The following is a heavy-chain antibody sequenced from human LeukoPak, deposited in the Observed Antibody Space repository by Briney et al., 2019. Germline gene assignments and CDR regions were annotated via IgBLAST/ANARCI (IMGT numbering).Heavy chain of an antibody. CDR3: ARSPRWFFDL. Sequence: SETLSLTCDVSGYSITRGYFWGWIRQPPGKGLEWIGSIYHVGNTFYNPSLKSRVTISLDTSKNHFSLKLASVTAADTAVYYCARSPRWFFDLWGRGTLITVSP. V-gene: IGHV4-38-2*01. CDR2: IYHVGNT. CDR1: GYSITRGYF. J-gene: IGHJ2*01.